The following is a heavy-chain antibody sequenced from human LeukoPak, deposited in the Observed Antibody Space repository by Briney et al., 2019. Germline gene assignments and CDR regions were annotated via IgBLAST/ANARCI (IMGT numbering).Heavy chain of an antibody. CDR2: LKHDGSEK. D-gene: IGHD3-10*01. J-gene: IGHJ5*02. V-gene: IGHV3-7*03. Sequence: GGSLRLSGAASGFIFTNYFMSWVRQAPGKGLEWVASLKHDGSEKDYVDSVRGRFTISRDNTMNSLYLQMDSLRAEDTAVYYCARDPGRITMVRGALGNWFDPWGQGTLVTVSS. CDR1: GFIFTNYF. CDR3: ARDPGRITMVRGALGNWFDP.